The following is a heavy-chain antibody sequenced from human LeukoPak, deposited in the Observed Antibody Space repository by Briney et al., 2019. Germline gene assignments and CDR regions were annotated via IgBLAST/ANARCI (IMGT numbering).Heavy chain of an antibody. J-gene: IGHJ4*02. CDR2: IFYTGKT. Sequence: SETLSLTCTVSGGSIYTSDYYWGWVRQPPGKGPEWIGDIFYTGKTNYNPSLKSRVSISIDTSKNQFSLKLTSVTAADTAVYYCARVFDSWGQGTLVTVSS. CDR3: ARVFDS. V-gene: IGHV4-39*07. CDR1: GGSIYTSDYY.